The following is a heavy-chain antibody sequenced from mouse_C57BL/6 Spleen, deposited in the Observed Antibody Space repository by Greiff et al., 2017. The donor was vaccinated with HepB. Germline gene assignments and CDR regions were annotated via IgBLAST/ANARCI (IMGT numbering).Heavy chain of an antibody. J-gene: IGHJ3*01. D-gene: IGHD1-1*01. Sequence: EVKLQESGGGLVQPGGSMKLSCVASGFTFSNYWMNWVRQSPEKGLEWVAQIRLKSDNYATHYAESVKGRFTISRDDSKSSVYLQMNNLRAEDTGIYYCTITTVVATRFAYWGQGTLVTVSA. V-gene: IGHV6-3*01. CDR2: IRLKSDNYAT. CDR1: GFTFSNYW. CDR3: TITTVVATRFAY.